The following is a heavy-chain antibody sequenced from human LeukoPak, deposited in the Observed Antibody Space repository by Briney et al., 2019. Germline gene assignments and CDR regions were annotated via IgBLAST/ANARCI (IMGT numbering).Heavy chain of an antibody. V-gene: IGHV5-51*01. D-gene: IGHD3-10*01. CDR1: GYSFTSYW. Sequence: GESLKISCKGSGYSFTSYWIGWVRQMPGKGLEWMGIIYPGDSDTRYSPSFQGQVTISADKSISTAYLQWSSLKASDTAMYYCARHTGSGSSIVDYYYMDVWGKGTTVTISS. CDR3: ARHTGSGSSIVDYYYMDV. CDR2: IYPGDSDT. J-gene: IGHJ6*03.